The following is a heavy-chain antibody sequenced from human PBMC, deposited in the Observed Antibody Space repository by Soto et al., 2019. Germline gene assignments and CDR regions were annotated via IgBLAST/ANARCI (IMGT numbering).Heavy chain of an antibody. CDR3: ARDLLRDYYYYMDV. V-gene: IGHV3-23*01. D-gene: IGHD3-10*01. J-gene: IGHJ6*03. Sequence: GESLKISCAASGFTFTYAMTWVRQAPGKGLEWVSAISGSGANTYYADSVKGRFTTSRDNSKNTLYLQMSSLRAEDTAVYYCARDLLRDYYYYMDVWGKGTTVTVSS. CDR1: GFTFTYA. CDR2: ISGSGANT.